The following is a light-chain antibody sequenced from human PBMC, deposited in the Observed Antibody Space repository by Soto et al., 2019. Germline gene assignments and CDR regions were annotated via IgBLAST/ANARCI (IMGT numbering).Light chain of an antibody. CDR2: LGS. V-gene: IGKV2-28*01. CDR1: QSILYSDGNNY. CDR3: MQALQPPLT. Sequence: EIVMTQSPLSLPVTPGEPASISCRSSQSILYSDGNNYLDWYLQKPGQSPQLLIHLGSNRASGVPDMFSGSGSGTDFTLKSSIVEAEAVVFYFCMQALQPPLTFGGGTKVEIK. J-gene: IGKJ4*01.